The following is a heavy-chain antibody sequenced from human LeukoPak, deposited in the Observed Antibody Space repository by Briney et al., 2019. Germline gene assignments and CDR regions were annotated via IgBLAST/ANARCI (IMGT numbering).Heavy chain of an antibody. CDR2: VSGSGGST. D-gene: IGHD4-23*01. V-gene: IGHV3-23*01. CDR3: AKSRVTSTFDGFDV. Sequence: GGSLRLSCAASGLTFSSSAMSWVRQAPGKGLEWVSGVSGSGGSTDYADSVKGRFTISRDNSKNTLYLQMHRLRAEDTAVYYCAKSRVTSTFDGFDVWGQGTMVTVSS. CDR1: GLTFSSSA. J-gene: IGHJ3*01.